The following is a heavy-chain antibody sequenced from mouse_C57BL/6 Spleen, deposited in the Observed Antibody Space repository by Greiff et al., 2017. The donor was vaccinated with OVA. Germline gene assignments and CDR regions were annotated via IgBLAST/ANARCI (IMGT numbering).Heavy chain of an antibody. CDR2: INPSSGYT. Sequence: VQLQQSGAELARPGASVKMSCKASGYTFTSYTMHWVKQRPGQGLEWIGYINPSSGYTTYNQKFKDKATLTADKSSSTAYMQRSSLTSEDSAVYYVASGGDFDYWGQGTTRTVSS. CDR3: ASGGDFDY. V-gene: IGHV1-4*01. CDR1: GYTFTSYT. J-gene: IGHJ2*01.